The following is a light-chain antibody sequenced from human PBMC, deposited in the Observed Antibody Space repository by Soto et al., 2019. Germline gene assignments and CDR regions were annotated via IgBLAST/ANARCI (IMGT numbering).Light chain of an antibody. CDR1: QSISTY. CDR3: QQSYSAPWT. V-gene: IGKV1-39*01. Sequence: DIQMTQSPSSLAASVGARVTITCRSSQSISTYLNWYQQKPGKAPKVLIFDASRLQSGVASRFSGSGSGTDFTLTISSLQPEDSANYYCQQSYSAPWTFGQGTKLHVK. J-gene: IGKJ1*01. CDR2: DAS.